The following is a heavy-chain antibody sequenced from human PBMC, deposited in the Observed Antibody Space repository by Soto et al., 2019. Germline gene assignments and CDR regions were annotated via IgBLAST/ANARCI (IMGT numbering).Heavy chain of an antibody. CDR3: ASAQYGDIDY. CDR2: INAYSGDR. D-gene: IGHD4-17*01. V-gene: IGHV1-18*01. CDR1: AYTFPRST. Sequence: QGELVQSGAEVKKPGASVKVPGTASAYTFPRSTSSWLRQAPGQGLEWLGWINAYSGDRKFAQRFQGRVTMTTETSTSTAYLELTSLTSDDTAIYYCASAQYGDIDYWGQGTLLTVSS. J-gene: IGHJ4*02.